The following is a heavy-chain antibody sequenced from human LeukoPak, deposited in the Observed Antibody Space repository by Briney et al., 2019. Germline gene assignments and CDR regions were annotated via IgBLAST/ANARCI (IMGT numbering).Heavy chain of an antibody. V-gene: IGHV4-34*01. CDR3: ARSVDTAMVHFDY. J-gene: IGHJ4*02. D-gene: IGHD5-18*01. CDR1: GGSFSGYY. CDR2: INHSGST. Sequence: PSETLSLTCAVYGGSFSGYYWSWIRQPPGKGLEWIGEINHSGSTNYNPSLKRRVTISVDTSKNQFSLKLSSVTAADTAVYYCARSVDTAMVHFDYWGQGTLVTVSS.